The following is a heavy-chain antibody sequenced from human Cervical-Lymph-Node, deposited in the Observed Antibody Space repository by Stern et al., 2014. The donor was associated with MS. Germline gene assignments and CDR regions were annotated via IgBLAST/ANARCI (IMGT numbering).Heavy chain of an antibody. V-gene: IGHV4-31*03. CDR3: ARSDRLWGSFDY. J-gene: IGHJ4*02. CDR1: GASISTVGYY. D-gene: IGHD3-16*01. CDR2: ISYIGST. Sequence: QVQLQESGPGLVKPSQTLSLTCTVSGASISTVGYYWSWIRQHPGKGLEWIAYISYIGSTYYNPSRKSRVSISADTSKNQFSLNLTSVTAADTALYYCARSDRLWGSFDYWGQGTLVAVSS.